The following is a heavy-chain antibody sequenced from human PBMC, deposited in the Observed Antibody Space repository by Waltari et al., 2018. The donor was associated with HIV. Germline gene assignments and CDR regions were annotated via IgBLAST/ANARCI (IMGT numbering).Heavy chain of an antibody. CDR3: AKSAQDFWSGYWRVGGMDV. CDR2: ISYDGRIE. J-gene: IGHJ6*02. D-gene: IGHD3-3*01. CDR1: GFSFSRSG. Sequence: QVHLVESGGGVVQAGRSLRLSCIASGFSFSRSGMYWVRQTPGKGFEWGAVISYDGRIECYADSVKGRFTISRDNSKGTVYLQMSSLRPEDSAVYYCAKSAQDFWSGYWRVGGMDVWGQGTTVTVSS. V-gene: IGHV3-30*18.